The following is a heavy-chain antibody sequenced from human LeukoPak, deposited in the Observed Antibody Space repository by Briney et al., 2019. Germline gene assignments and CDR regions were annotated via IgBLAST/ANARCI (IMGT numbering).Heavy chain of an antibody. V-gene: IGHV3-53*01. Sequence: GGSLRLSCAASGFTVSSNYMSWVRQAPGKGLEWVSVIYSGGSTYYTDSVKGRFTISRDNSKNTLYLQMNSLRAEDTAVYYCAAPECTNGVCQYYFDYWGQGTLVTVSS. J-gene: IGHJ4*02. CDR2: IYSGGST. CDR3: AAPECTNGVCQYYFDY. D-gene: IGHD2-8*01. CDR1: GFTVSSNY.